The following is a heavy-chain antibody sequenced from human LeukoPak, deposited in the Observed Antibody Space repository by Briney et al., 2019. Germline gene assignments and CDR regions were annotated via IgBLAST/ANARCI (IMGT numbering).Heavy chain of an antibody. CDR1: GFTFSTYT. J-gene: IGHJ6*02. Sequence: GGSLRLSCAASGFTFSTYTMNWVRQAPGKGLEWVSSISSSSSSIYYADSVKGRFTISRDNAKNSLYLQMNSLRAEDTAVYYCARDGYCGGGSCLYHGMDVWGQGTTVTVSS. CDR2: ISSSSSSI. D-gene: IGHD2-15*01. V-gene: IGHV3-21*01. CDR3: ARDGYCGGGSCLYHGMDV.